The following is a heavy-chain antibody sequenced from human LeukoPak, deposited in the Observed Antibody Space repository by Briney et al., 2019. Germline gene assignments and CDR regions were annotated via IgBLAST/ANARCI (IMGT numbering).Heavy chain of an antibody. CDR1: GYSLTSYW. V-gene: IGHV5-51*01. J-gene: IGHJ4*02. Sequence: GESLKISCKGSGYSLTSYWIGWVRQMPGKGLEWMGIIYPGDSDTRYSPSFQGQVTISADKSISTAYLQWSSLKASDTAMYYCARRRSHDYSNYAQYYFDYWGQGTLVTVSS. D-gene: IGHD4-11*01. CDR2: IYPGDSDT. CDR3: ARRRSHDYSNYAQYYFDY.